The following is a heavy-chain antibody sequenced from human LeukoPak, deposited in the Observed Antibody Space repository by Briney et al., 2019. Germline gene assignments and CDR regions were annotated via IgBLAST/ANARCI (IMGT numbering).Heavy chain of an antibody. CDR2: IYTSGST. Sequence: SETLSLTCTVSGGSISSYYWSWIRQPAGKGLEWIGRIYTSGSTNYNPSLKSRVTMSVDTSKNQFSLKLSSVTAADTAVYYCACSTPKAPHCSSTSCKNYYYYYYMDVWGKGPRSPSP. CDR1: GGSISSYY. J-gene: IGHJ6*03. V-gene: IGHV4-4*07. CDR3: ACSTPKAPHCSSTSCKNYYYYYYMDV. D-gene: IGHD2-2*01.